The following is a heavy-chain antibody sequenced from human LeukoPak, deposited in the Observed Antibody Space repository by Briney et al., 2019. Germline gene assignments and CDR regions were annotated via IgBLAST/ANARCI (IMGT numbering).Heavy chain of an antibody. CDR1: GFTFSSYG. CDR3: ASRDLAVAGTRYFQH. Sequence: GGSLRLSCAASGFTFSSYGMHWVRQAPGKGLEWVAVISYDGSNKYYADSVKGRFTISRDNSKNTLYLQMNSLRAEDTAVYYCASRDLAVAGTRYFQHWGQGTLVTVSS. V-gene: IGHV3-30*03. J-gene: IGHJ1*01. CDR2: ISYDGSNK. D-gene: IGHD6-19*01.